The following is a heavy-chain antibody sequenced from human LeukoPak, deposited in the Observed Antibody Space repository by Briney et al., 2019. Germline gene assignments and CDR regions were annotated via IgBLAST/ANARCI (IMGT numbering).Heavy chain of an antibody. J-gene: IGHJ4*02. CDR1: GFTLSSYW. Sequence: GGSLRLSCAASGFTLSSYWVSWVRQAPGKGLEWVVHIKQDGSEKYYVDSVKGRFTISRDNAKNSLYLQMNSLGAEDTAVYFCARYSRSWDLDYWGQGTLVTVSS. D-gene: IGHD6-13*01. CDR3: ARYSRSWDLDY. V-gene: IGHV3-7*01. CDR2: IKQDGSEK.